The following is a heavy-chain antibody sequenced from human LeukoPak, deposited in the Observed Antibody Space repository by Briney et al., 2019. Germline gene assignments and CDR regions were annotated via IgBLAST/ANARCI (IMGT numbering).Heavy chain of an antibody. CDR3: ARRYCSSTSCYFSNWFNP. Sequence: GGSLRLSCAASGFIFSSYGMHWVRQAPGKGLEWVAVIWYDRSNKYYADSVKGRFTISRDNSKNTLYLQMNSLRAEDTAVYYCARRYCSSTSCYFSNWFNPWGQGTLVTVSS. D-gene: IGHD2-2*01. CDR2: IWYDRSNK. CDR1: GFIFSSYG. V-gene: IGHV3-33*01. J-gene: IGHJ5*02.